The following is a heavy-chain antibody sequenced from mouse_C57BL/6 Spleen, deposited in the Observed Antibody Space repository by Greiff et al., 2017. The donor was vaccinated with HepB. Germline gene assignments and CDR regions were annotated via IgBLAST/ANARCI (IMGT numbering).Heavy chain of an antibody. CDR2: IWSGGST. Sequence: QVHVKQSGPGLVQPSQSLSITCTVSGFSLTSYGVHWVRQSPGKGLEWLGVIWSGGSTDYNAAFISRLSISKDNSKSRVFFKMNSLQADDTAIYYCARRDYDYETYFDVWGTGTTVTVSS. V-gene: IGHV2-2*01. J-gene: IGHJ1*03. D-gene: IGHD2-4*01. CDR1: GFSLTSYG. CDR3: ARRDYDYETYFDV.